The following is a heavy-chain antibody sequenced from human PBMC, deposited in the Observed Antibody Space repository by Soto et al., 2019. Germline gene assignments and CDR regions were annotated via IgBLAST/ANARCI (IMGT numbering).Heavy chain of an antibody. J-gene: IGHJ6*02. D-gene: IGHD3-3*01. CDR3: ARMGFLQGFGVVIIPYYYYYGMDV. CDR2: ISAYNGNT. V-gene: IGHV1-18*01. Sequence: ASVNVSCKSSGYTFTSCCTSWGRQAPGQGLECMGWISAYNGNTNYAQKLQGRVTMTTDTSTSTAYMELRSLRSDDTAVYYCARMGFLQGFGVVIIPYYYYYGMDVWGQGTTVTVSS. CDR1: GYTFTSCC.